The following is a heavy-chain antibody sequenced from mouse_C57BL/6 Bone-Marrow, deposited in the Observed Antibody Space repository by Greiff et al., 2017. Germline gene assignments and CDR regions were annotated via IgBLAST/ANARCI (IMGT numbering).Heavy chain of an antibody. J-gene: IGHJ1*03. CDR1: GYTFTSYD. V-gene: IGHV1-85*01. D-gene: IGHD1-1*01. CDR3: ARYYYGSSWYFDV. CDR2: IYPRDGST. Sequence: VQLQQSGPELVKPGASVKLSCKASGYTFTSYDINWVKQRPGQGLEWIGWIYPRDGSTKYNEKFKGKATLTVDTSSSTAYMELHSLTSEDSAVYFCARYYYGSSWYFDVWCTGTTVTVSS.